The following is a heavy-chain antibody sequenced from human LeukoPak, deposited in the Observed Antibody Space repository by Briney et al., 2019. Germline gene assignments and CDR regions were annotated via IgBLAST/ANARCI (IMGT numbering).Heavy chain of an antibody. Sequence: GGSLRLSCAASGFAFSSYGMHWVRQAPGKGLEWVAVISYDGSNDYYADSVKGRFTISRDNSKSTLYLQMNSLRAEDTAVYYCASCIAAAVSWGWYFDLWGRGTLVTVSS. CDR1: GFAFSSYG. V-gene: IGHV3-30*03. D-gene: IGHD6-13*01. CDR2: ISYDGSND. CDR3: ASCIAAAVSWGWYFDL. J-gene: IGHJ2*01.